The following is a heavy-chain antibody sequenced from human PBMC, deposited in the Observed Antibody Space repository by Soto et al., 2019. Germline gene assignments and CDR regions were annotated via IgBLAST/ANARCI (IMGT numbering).Heavy chain of an antibody. CDR1: GFTFSSYG. CDR3: ARDKNDYYDSSGYLDY. J-gene: IGHJ4*02. D-gene: IGHD3-22*01. CDR2: IWYDGSNK. Sequence: QVQLVESGGGVVQPGRSLRLSCAASGFTFSSYGMHWVRQAPGKGLEWVAVIWYDGSNKYYADSVKGRFTISRDNSKNTLYLQMNSLRAEDTAVYYCARDKNDYYDSSGYLDYWAREPWSPSPQ. V-gene: IGHV3-33*01.